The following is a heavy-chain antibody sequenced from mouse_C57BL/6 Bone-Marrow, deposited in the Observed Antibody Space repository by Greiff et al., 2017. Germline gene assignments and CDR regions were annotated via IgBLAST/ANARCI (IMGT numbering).Heavy chain of an antibody. CDR3: ARMITTLYYYAMDY. CDR1: GYTFTSYW. V-gene: IGHV1-61*01. CDR2: IYPSDSET. Sequence: QVQLKQPGAELVRPGSSVKLSCKASGYTFTSYWMDWVKQRPGQGLEWIGNIYPSDSETHYNQKFKDKATLTVDKSSSTAYMQLSSLTSEDSAVYYCARMITTLYYYAMDYWGQGTSVTVSS. J-gene: IGHJ4*01. D-gene: IGHD2-4*01.